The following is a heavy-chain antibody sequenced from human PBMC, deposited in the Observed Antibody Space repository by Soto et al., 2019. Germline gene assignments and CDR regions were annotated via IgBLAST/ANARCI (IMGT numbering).Heavy chain of an antibody. CDR2: IYPGDSDT. Sequence: PGESLKISCKGSGYSFTSYWIGWVRQMPGKGLEWMGIIYPGDSDTRYSPSFQGQVTISADKSISTAYLQWSSLKASDTAMYYCARSRSCSSTSCYAGTNWFDPWGQGTLVTVSS. CDR3: ARSRSCSSTSCYAGTNWFDP. D-gene: IGHD2-2*01. J-gene: IGHJ5*02. CDR1: GYSFTSYW. V-gene: IGHV5-51*01.